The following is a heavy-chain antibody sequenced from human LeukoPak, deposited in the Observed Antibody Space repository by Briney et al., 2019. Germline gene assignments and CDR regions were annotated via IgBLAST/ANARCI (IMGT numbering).Heavy chain of an antibody. CDR1: GGTFSSYA. J-gene: IGHJ4*02. V-gene: IGHV1-69*01. CDR2: IIPIFGTA. CDR3: ARGRYYYGSGSYNYFFDY. D-gene: IGHD3-10*01. Sequence: ASVTVSCKASGGTFSSYAISWVRQAPGQGLEWMGGIIPIFGTANYAQEFQGRVTITADESTSTAYMELSSLRSEDTAVYYCARGRYYYGSGSYNYFFDYWGQGTLVTVSS.